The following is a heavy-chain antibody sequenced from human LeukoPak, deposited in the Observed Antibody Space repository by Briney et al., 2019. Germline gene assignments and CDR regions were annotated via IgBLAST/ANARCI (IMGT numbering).Heavy chain of an antibody. CDR3: ARGVIEYQLENWFDP. CDR1: GGTFSSYA. CDR2: IIPIFGTA. J-gene: IGHJ5*02. Sequence: SVKVSCKASGGTFSSYAISWVRQAPGQGLEWMGGIIPIFGTANYAQKFQGRVTITADESTSTAYMELSSLRSEDTAVYYCARGVIEYQLENWFDPWGQGTLVTVSS. V-gene: IGHV1-69*13. D-gene: IGHD2-2*01.